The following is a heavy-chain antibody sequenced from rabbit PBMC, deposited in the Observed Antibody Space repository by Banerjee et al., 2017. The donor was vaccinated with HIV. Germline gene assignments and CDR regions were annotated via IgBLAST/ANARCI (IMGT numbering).Heavy chain of an antibody. CDR3: AREVHSGWGHYNL. Sequence: QLKETGGGLVQPGGSLTLSCKASGFDFSGYYMSWVRQAPGKGLEWIGIIDTGKGSTDYASWVNGRFTISSDNAQPTVDLQMTSLTAADTATYFCAREVHSGWGHYNLWGPGTLVTVS. V-gene: IGHV1S7*01. D-gene: IGHD4-1*01. CDR1: GFDFSGYY. CDR2: IDTGKGST. J-gene: IGHJ4*01.